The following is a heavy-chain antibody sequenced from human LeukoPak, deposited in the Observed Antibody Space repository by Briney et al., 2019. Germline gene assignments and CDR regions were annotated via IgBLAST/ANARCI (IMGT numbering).Heavy chain of an antibody. J-gene: IGHJ5*02. CDR1: GYTFTGYY. Sequence: GASVKVSCKASGYTFTGYYMHWVRQAPGQGLEWMGWINPNSGGTNYAQKFQGRVTMTRDTSISTAYMELSRLRSDDTAVYYCARDDYDFWSHWFDPWGQGTLVTVSS. D-gene: IGHD3-3*01. CDR2: INPNSGGT. CDR3: ARDDYDFWSHWFDP. V-gene: IGHV1-2*02.